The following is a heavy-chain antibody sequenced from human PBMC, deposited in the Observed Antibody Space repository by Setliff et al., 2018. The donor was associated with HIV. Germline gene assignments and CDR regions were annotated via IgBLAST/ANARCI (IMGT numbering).Heavy chain of an antibody. CDR2: INPLFGTT. V-gene: IGHV1-69*05. D-gene: IGHD2-8*01. J-gene: IGHJ4*02. CDR3: ASGSGYCNKGDCYIGVHRTPDKYYFDS. CDR1: GDTFSNYA. Sequence: ASVKVSCKASGDTFSNYAITWVRQAPGQGLEWMGGINPLFGTTNYAHNFQGRLTITTDQIMSTAYMELTSRRSEDTAVYYCASGSGYCNKGDCYIGVHRTPDKYYFDSWGQGTLVTVSS.